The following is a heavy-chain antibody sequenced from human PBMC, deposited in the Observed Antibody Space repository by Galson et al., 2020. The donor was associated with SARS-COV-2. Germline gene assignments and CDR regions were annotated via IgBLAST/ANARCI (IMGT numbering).Heavy chain of an antibody. D-gene: IGHD1-1*01. CDR2: TYYRSKWYN. V-gene: IGHV6-1*01. J-gene: IGHJ4*02. CDR1: GDSVSSNIAA. Sequence: SETLSLTCVISGDSVSSNIAAWNWIRQSPSRGLEWLGRTYYRSKWYNGYAESVRSRIIINPDTSKNQFSLQLNSVTPEDTAVYYCARNCGTGTVGYDYWGQGTLVTVSS. CDR3: ARNCGTGTVGYDY.